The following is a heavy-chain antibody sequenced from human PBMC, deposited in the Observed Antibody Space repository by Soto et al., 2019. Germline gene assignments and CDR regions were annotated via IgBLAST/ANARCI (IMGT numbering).Heavy chain of an antibody. CDR3: ARGHLGRDYYGSGSPLDY. D-gene: IGHD3-10*01. Sequence: GGSLRLSCAASGFTVSSNYMSWVRQAPGKGLEWVSVIYSGGSTYYADSVKGRFTISRHNSKNTLYLQMNSLRAEDTAVYYCARGHLGRDYYGSGSPLDYWGQGTLVTSPQ. CDR2: IYSGGST. V-gene: IGHV3-53*04. CDR1: GFTVSSNY. J-gene: IGHJ4*02.